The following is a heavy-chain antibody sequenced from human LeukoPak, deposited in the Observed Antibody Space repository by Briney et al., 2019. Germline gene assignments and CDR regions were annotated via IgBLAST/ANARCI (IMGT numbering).Heavy chain of an antibody. Sequence: SETLSLTCTVSGGSISGYYWSWIRQPPGKGLEWIGYIYYSGSTTYNPSLKSRVTISVDTSNNQFARRLSSLTAPDTAVYYCAHSSSWYGYFDPWGQGTLVTVSS. J-gene: IGHJ5*02. CDR3: AHSSSWYGYFDP. V-gene: IGHV4-59*08. CDR1: GGSISGYY. CDR2: IYYSGST. D-gene: IGHD6-13*01.